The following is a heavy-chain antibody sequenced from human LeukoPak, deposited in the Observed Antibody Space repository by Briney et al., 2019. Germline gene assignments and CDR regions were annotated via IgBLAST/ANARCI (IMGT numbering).Heavy chain of an antibody. CDR1: GGSFSGYY. V-gene: IGHV4-34*01. CDR2: INHSGNT. CDR3: ARSKDGSGFAAY. J-gene: IGHJ4*02. Sequence: SETLSLICAVYGGSFSGYYWTWIRQPPGKGLECIGEINHSGNTNYNPSLKSRVAISVDTSKNQFSLKLSSVIAADTAMYYCARSKDGSGFAAYWGQGTQVTVSS. D-gene: IGHD3-22*01.